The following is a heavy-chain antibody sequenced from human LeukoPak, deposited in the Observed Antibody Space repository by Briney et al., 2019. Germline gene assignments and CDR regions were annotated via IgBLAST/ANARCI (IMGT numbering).Heavy chain of an antibody. CDR3: VKAGRWLQSPGNFDY. CDR1: GFTFSSYA. Sequence: GGSLRLSCSASGFTFSSYAMHWVRQAPGKGLEYVSAISSNGGSTYYADSVKGRFTISRDNSKNTLYLQMSSLRAEDTAVYYCVKAGRWLQSPGNFDYWGQGTRVTVSS. J-gene: IGHJ4*02. V-gene: IGHV3-64D*09. D-gene: IGHD5-24*01. CDR2: ISSNGGST.